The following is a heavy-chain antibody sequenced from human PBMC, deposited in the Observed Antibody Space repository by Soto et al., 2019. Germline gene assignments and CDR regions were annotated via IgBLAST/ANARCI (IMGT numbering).Heavy chain of an antibody. D-gene: IGHD3-22*01. CDR1: GFTFSSYA. CDR3: AKDTRPNYTYYYDSSGYYYVSRAFDI. V-gene: IGHV3-23*01. J-gene: IGHJ3*02. CDR2: ISGSGGST. Sequence: PGGSLRLSCAASGFTFSSYAMSWVRQAPGKGLEWVSAISGSGGSTYYADSVKGRFTISRDNSKNTLYLQMNSLRAEDTAVYYCAKDTRPNYTYYYDSSGYYYVSRAFDIWGQGTMVTVSS.